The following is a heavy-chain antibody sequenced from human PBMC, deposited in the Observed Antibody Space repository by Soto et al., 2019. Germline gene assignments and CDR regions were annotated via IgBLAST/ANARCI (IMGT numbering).Heavy chain of an antibody. D-gene: IGHD6-19*01. V-gene: IGHV3-30*03. CDR2: ISYDGSNK. CDR3: ASSLRSVAEMDYFDY. J-gene: IGHJ4*02. CDR1: GFTFSSYG. Sequence: QVQLVESGGGVVQPGRSLRLSCAASGFTFSSYGMHWVRQAPGKGLEWVAVISYDGSNKYYADSVKGRFTISRDNSKNTLYLQMNSLRAEDTAVYYCASSLRSVAEMDYFDYWGQGTLVTVSS.